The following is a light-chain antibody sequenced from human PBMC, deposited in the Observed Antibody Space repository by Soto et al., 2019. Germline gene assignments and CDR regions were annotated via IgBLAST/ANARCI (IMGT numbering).Light chain of an antibody. CDR3: TSYAGGNNV. CDR1: SSDVGGYNY. Sequence: QSVLTQPPSASGSPGQSVTISCTGTSSDVGGYNYVSWYQQHPGKVPKLMIYEVNKRPSGVPDRFSDSKSGNTASLTVSGRQAEDEADYYCTSYAGGNNVFGTGTKLTVL. V-gene: IGLV2-8*01. CDR2: EVN. J-gene: IGLJ1*01.